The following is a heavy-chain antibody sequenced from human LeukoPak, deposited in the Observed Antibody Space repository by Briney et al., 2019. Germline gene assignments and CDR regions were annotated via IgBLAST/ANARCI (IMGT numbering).Heavy chain of an antibody. CDR1: GYTFTSYG. V-gene: IGHV1-18*01. CDR3: ARGRYVGLTLYRPDAFDI. J-gene: IGHJ3*02. D-gene: IGHD3/OR15-3a*01. CDR2: ISAYNGNT. Sequence: GASVKVSCKASGYTFTSYGISWVRQAPGQGLEWMGWISAYNGNTNYAQKLQGRVTMTTDTSTSTAYMELRSLRSDDTAVYYCARGRYVGLTLYRPDAFDIWGQGTMVTVSS.